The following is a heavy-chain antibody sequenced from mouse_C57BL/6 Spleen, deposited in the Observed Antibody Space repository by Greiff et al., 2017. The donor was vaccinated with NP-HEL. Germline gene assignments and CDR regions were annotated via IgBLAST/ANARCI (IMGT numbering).Heavy chain of an antibody. D-gene: IGHD1-1*01. CDR1: GYTFTDYY. CDR2: INPNNGGT. Sequence: EVQLQQSGPELVKPGASVKISCKASGYTFTDYYMNWVKQSHGKSLEWIGDINPNNGGTSYNQKFKGKATLTVDKSSSTAYMELRSLTSEDSAVYYCARDYYGSKYYFDYRGQGTTLTVSS. J-gene: IGHJ2*01. V-gene: IGHV1-26*01. CDR3: ARDYYGSKYYFDY.